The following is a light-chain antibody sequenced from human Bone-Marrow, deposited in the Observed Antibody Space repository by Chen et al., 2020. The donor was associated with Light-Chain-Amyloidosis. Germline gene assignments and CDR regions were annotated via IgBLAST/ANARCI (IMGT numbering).Light chain of an antibody. Sequence: NFMLTQPHSVSESPGKTVIISCTRSSGSIATNYVQWYQQRPGSSPTTVIYEDDQRPSVVPDRFAGSIDRSSNSASLTISGLKTEDEADYYCQSYQGSSQGLFGGGTKLTVL. CDR2: EDD. V-gene: IGLV6-57*01. J-gene: IGLJ3*02. CDR3: QSYQGSSQGL. CDR1: SGSIATNY.